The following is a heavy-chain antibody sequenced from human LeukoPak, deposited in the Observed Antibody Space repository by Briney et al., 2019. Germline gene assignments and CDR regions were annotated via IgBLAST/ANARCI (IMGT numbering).Heavy chain of an antibody. V-gene: IGHV1-18*01. CDR2: ISVYNGNT. Sequence: ASVKVSCKASGYNFTNYAISWVRQAPGQGLEWMGWISVYNGNTNYAQKFQGRVTMTTDTSTSTAYMELRSLTSDDTAVYYCARGGAGTHDDWGQGTLVTVSS. J-gene: IGHJ4*02. CDR1: GYNFTNYA. CDR3: ARGGAGTHDD. D-gene: IGHD6-13*01.